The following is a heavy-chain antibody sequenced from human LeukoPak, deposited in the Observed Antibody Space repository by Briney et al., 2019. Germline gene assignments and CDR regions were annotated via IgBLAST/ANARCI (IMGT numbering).Heavy chain of an antibody. V-gene: IGHV3-11*04. Sequence: GGSLRLSCAASGFTFSDYYMSWIRQAPGKGLEWVSYISSSGSTIYYADSVKGRFTISRDNAKNSLYLQMNSLRAEDTAVYYCARDLYYYDSSGYYGYFQHWGQGTLVTVSS. J-gene: IGHJ1*01. CDR2: ISSSGSTI. CDR1: GFTFSDYY. CDR3: ARDLYYYDSSGYYGYFQH. D-gene: IGHD3-22*01.